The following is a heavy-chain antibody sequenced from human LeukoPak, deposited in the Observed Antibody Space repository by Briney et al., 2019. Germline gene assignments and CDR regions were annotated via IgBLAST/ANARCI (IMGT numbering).Heavy chain of an antibody. V-gene: IGHV4-59*08. D-gene: IGHD3-22*01. Sequence: SETLSLTCTVSGGSISSYYWSWIRQPPGKGLEWIGYIYYSGSTNYNPSLKSRVTISVDTSKNQFSLKLTSVTAADTAVYYCARHYYDSSGYQYYFDYWGQGTLVTVSS. CDR3: ARHYYDSSGYQYYFDY. CDR2: IYYSGST. J-gene: IGHJ4*02. CDR1: GGSISSYY.